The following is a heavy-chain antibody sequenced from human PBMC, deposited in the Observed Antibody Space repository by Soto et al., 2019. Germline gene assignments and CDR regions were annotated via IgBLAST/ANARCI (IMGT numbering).Heavy chain of an antibody. D-gene: IGHD6-19*01. Sequence: QVQLQESGPALVKPSETLSLTCTVSGGSISGYYWSWIRQPPGKGLEWIGYIYYSTNYNPSLKSPVTISLDTSKNQLPLKLTSVTAADTAVYYCARTSPVAGEFDYWGQGTLVTVSS. CDR3: ARTSPVAGEFDY. CDR1: GGSISGYY. CDR2: IYYST. J-gene: IGHJ4*02. V-gene: IGHV4-59*01.